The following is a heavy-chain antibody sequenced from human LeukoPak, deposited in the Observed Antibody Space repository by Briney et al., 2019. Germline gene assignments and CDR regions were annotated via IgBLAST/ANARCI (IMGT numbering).Heavy chain of an antibody. CDR2: INPSGGST. CDR1: GYTFINYY. V-gene: IGHV1-46*01. J-gene: IGHJ6*02. D-gene: IGHD2-2*01. Sequence: ASVKVSCEASGYTFINYYIHWVRQAPGQGLEWMGLINPSGGSTSYAQKFQGRVTMTRDTSTSTVYMELSSLRSEDTAVYYCATEVVPAATYYYYGMDVWRQGTTVTVSS. CDR3: ATEVVPAATYYYYGMDV.